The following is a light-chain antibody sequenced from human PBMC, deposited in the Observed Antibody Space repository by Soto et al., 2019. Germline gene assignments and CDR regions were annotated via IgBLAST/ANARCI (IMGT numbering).Light chain of an antibody. J-gene: IGKJ1*01. CDR3: QQYNNWPRT. CDR1: QSVSSN. Sequence: EIVMTQSPATLSVSPGERATLSCRASQSVSSNLAWYQQKPGQAPRLLIYGASTRATGIPARFSGSGSGTEFTLTISSLQSEGVGGEYCQQYNNWPRTFGQGTKVEIK. CDR2: GAS. V-gene: IGKV3-15*01.